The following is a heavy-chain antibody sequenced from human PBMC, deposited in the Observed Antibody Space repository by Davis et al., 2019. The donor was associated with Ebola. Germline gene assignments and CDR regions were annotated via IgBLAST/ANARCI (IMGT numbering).Heavy chain of an antibody. CDR3: ARMTTMSTRNPVDS. Sequence: PGGSLRLSCAASGFTFSSHGMSWVRQAPGKGLEWVSGIASNGNTYYGDSVKGRFTISRDNSENTLYLQMNSLRAEDTAVYYCARMTTMSTRNPVDSWGQGTLVTVSS. J-gene: IGHJ4*02. CDR2: IASNGNT. CDR1: GFTFSSHG. V-gene: IGHV3-23*01. D-gene: IGHD4-17*01.